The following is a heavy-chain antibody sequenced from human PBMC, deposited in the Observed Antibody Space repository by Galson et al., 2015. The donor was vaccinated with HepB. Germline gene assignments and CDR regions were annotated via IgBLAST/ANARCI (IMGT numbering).Heavy chain of an antibody. V-gene: IGHV4-30-4*07. CDR3: AQGMGQYFDY. Sequence: TLSLTCTVSGGSISSGGHSWTWIRQPPGKGLEWIGYVYNSGSTFYNPSLKSRVTISVDTSKNHFSLNLSSVTAADTAIYFCAQGMGQYFDYWGQGALVTVSS. CDR1: GGSISSGGHS. J-gene: IGHJ4*02. D-gene: IGHD2-8*01. CDR2: VYNSGST.